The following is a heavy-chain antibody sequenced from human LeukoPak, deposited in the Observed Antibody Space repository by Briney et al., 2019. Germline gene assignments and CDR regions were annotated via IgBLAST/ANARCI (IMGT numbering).Heavy chain of an antibody. Sequence: SETLSLTCAVSGGSISSGGYSWSWIRQPPGKGLEWIGYIYHSGSTYYNPSLKSRVTISVDGSKNQFSLKLSSVTAADTAVYYCARSAREDAFDIWGQGTMVTVSS. CDR2: IYHSGST. J-gene: IGHJ3*02. CDR3: ARSAREDAFDI. CDR1: GGSISSGGYS. V-gene: IGHV4-30-2*01. D-gene: IGHD5-24*01.